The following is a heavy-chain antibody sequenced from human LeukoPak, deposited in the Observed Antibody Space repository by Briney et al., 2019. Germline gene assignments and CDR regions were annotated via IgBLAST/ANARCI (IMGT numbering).Heavy chain of an antibody. J-gene: IGHJ6*02. CDR1: GGSISSYY. D-gene: IGHD1-1*01. CDR3: ARSQRLTEYYGMDV. CDR2: IYYSGST. Sequence: SETLSLTCTVSGGSISSYYWSWIRQSPGKGLEWIGYIYYSGSTNYNPSLKSRVTISVDTSKNQFSLKLSSVTAADTAVYYCARSQRLTEYYGMDVWGQGTTVTVSS. V-gene: IGHV4-59*01.